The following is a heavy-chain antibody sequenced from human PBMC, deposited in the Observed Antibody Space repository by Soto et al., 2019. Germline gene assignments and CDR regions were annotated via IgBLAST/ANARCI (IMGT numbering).Heavy chain of an antibody. CDR1: GFTFSSYG. Sequence: QVQLVESGGGVVQPGRSLRLSCAASGFTFSSYGMHWVRQAPGKGLEWVAVIWYDGSNKYYADSVKGRFTISRDNSKNTLYLQMNSLRAEDTAVYYCARAIRTRWPGLLDWGQGTLVTVSS. CDR3: ARAIRTRWPGLLD. D-gene: IGHD2-15*01. J-gene: IGHJ4*02. V-gene: IGHV3-33*01. CDR2: IWYDGSNK.